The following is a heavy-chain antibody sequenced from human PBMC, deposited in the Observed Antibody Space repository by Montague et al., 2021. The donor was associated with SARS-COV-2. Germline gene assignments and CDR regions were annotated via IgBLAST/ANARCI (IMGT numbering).Heavy chain of an antibody. Sequence: SETLSLTCAVSGGSIISGGYYWGWIRQPPEKGLEWLGNIYYSGNAHYYNPSLKSRITISIDTSKNQFSLRLTSVTAADTAVYYCASRMAVDDYYYYYMDVWGSGTTVTVSS. J-gene: IGHJ6*03. CDR2: IYYSGNAH. CDR1: GGSIISGGYY. V-gene: IGHV4-39*01. CDR3: ASRMAVDDYYYYYMDV. D-gene: IGHD6-19*01.